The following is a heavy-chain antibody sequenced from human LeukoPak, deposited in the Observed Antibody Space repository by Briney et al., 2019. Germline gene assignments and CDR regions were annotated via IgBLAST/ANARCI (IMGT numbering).Heavy chain of an antibody. CDR3: ASPIRGYSYGRIDD. CDR2: IYYRGST. D-gene: IGHD5-18*01. Sequence: SDTLSLTCTVSARSISIYSWTWTRRPTGKGLGGMGSIYYRGSTYNNPSPKSRVTISVDTSKNQFSLKLSSVTAADTAVYYSASPIRGYSYGRIDDWGQGTLVTVSS. J-gene: IGHJ4*01. V-gene: IGHV4-59*05. CDR1: ARSISIYS.